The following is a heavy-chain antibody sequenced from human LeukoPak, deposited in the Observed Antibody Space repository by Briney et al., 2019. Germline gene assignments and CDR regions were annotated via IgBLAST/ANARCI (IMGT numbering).Heavy chain of an antibody. Sequence: GASVKVSCKASGGTFSSSAIIWVRQAPGQGLEWMGGIIPIFGTTNYAQKFQGRVTITADEFASTAYMELSSLRSEDTAVYYCARRWGLHCSSISCYWRDWYFDLWGRGTLVTVSS. J-gene: IGHJ2*01. D-gene: IGHD2-2*01. CDR2: IIPIFGTT. CDR3: ARRWGLHCSSISCYWRDWYFDL. V-gene: IGHV1-69*13. CDR1: GGTFSSSA.